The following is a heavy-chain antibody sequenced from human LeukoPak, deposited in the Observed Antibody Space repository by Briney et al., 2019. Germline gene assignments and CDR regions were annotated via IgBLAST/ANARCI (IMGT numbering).Heavy chain of an antibody. CDR3: TRGDDRASWLVDS. Sequence: SETLSLTCAVSGGSLSSSHWWSGVRQPPGKRLEWMGEIHHSGNTNYRPSLKRRVFISVDESKKQCSLKENSVTAADTAMYYCTRGDDRASWLVDSWGQGTLVTVSS. V-gene: IGHV4-4*02. D-gene: IGHD2-2*01. J-gene: IGHJ4*02. CDR1: GGSLSSSHW. CDR2: IHHSGNT.